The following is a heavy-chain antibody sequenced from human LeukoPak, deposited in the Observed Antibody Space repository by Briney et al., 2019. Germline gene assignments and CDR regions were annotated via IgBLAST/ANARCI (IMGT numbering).Heavy chain of an antibody. J-gene: IGHJ4*02. CDR1: GGSISGYY. V-gene: IGHV4-59*01. Sequence: SQTLSLTCTVSGGSISGYYCNWIRQPHRKGLESIGYIYYIGTTNYNPTLKSRVTIPVDTSTHQFSRKLSSVTAADTAVYYCGRGSPQVDYWGQGTLVTVSS. D-gene: IGHD2-15*01. CDR3: GRGSPQVDY. CDR2: IYYIGTT.